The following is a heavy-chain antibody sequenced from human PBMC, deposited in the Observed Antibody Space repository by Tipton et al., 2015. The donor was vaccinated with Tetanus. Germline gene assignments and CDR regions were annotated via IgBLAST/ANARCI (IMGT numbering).Heavy chain of an antibody. CDR3: ARLNSGSYPGWFDP. D-gene: IGHD1-26*01. CDR1: GFTSESHY. CDR2: INPSGRRT. Sequence: SLRLSCAVSGFTSESHYMHWVRQTPDKGLVWISRINPSGRRTDYADSVKGRFTISRDNSKNTLSLQMNSLRPDDTGVYFCARLNSGSYPGWFDPWGQGTRLTVSS. J-gene: IGHJ5*02. V-gene: IGHV3-74*01.